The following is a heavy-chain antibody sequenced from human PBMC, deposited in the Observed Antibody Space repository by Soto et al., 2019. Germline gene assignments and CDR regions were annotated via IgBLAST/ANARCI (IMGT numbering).Heavy chain of an antibody. J-gene: IGHJ4*02. CDR2: ISSDGTTT. D-gene: IGHD6-13*01. V-gene: IGHV3-74*01. CDR1: GFTFSSYS. Sequence: GGSLRLSCAASGFTFSSYSMNWVRQAPGKGLVWVSRISSDGTTTNYADSVKGRFTISRDNAKNTLYLQMTSLRVEDRAIYYCVRGKVAAGFDYWGQGA. CDR3: VRGKVAAGFDY.